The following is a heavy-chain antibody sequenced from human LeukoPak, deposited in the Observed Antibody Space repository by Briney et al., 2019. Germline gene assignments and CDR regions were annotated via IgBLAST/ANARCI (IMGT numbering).Heavy chain of an antibody. D-gene: IGHD3-3*01. CDR1: GYTFISYY. Sequence: ASVKVSCKASGYTFISYYMHWVRQAPGQGLEWMGIINPSGGSTSYAQKFQGRVTMTRDTSTSTVYMELSSLRSEDTAVYYCARGYYDFWSGYYPSYYYGMDVWGQGTTVTVSS. J-gene: IGHJ6*02. CDR2: INPSGGST. CDR3: ARGYYDFWSGYYPSYYYGMDV. V-gene: IGHV1-46*01.